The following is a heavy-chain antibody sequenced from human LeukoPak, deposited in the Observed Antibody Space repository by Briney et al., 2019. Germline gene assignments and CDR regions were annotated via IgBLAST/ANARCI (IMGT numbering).Heavy chain of an antibody. D-gene: IGHD3-9*01. CDR3: ARVLLGMSAFDL. Sequence: GGSLRLSCVASGFTFSDYTMHWVRQAPGKALEWVSSINSGNNYIYYADSVKGRFTISRDNAKNSLFLQMNSLRADDTAVYACARVLLGMSAFDLWGQGTMVSVSS. J-gene: IGHJ3*01. CDR2: INSGNNYI. V-gene: IGHV3-21*06. CDR1: GFTFSDYT.